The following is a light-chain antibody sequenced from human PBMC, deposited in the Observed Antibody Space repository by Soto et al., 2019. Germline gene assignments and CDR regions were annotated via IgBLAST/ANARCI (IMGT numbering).Light chain of an antibody. Sequence: QSALTQPPSVSGSPGQSVSISCTGTSSDVGSYNRVSWYPQPPGTAPKLIIYDVNNRPSGVPYRFSGSKSVNTPSLTISGLQAEDESDYYCSTYTPYTKVFGGGTKLTVL. CDR3: STYTPYTKV. V-gene: IGLV2-18*02. CDR1: SSDVGSYNR. CDR2: DVN. J-gene: IGLJ2*01.